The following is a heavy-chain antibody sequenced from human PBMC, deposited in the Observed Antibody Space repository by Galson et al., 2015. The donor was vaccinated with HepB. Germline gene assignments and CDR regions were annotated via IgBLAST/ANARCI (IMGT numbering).Heavy chain of an antibody. CDR1: GFIFSSYT. V-gene: IGHV3-48*02. CDR3: ARETGDPYYFDY. D-gene: IGHD3-10*01. CDR2: ITSSSTTI. Sequence: SLRLSCAASGFIFSSYTMNWVRQAPGKGLEWVSYITSSSTTIYYADSVKGRFTISRDNAKNSLYLQMNSLRDEDTAVYYCARETGDPYYFDYWGQGTLVTVSS. J-gene: IGHJ4*02.